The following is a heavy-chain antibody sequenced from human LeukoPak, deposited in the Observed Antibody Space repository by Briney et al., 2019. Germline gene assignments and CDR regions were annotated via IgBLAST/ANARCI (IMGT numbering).Heavy chain of an antibody. Sequence: GGSLRLSCAASGFTFSTYAMSWVRQGPGKGLEWVSAISGSGGSTYYADSVKGRFTISRDNSKNTLYLQMNSLRAEDTAVYYCAKDRPGRWLQLQAFDIWGQGTMVTVSS. J-gene: IGHJ3*02. CDR3: AKDRPGRWLQLQAFDI. D-gene: IGHD5-12*01. V-gene: IGHV3-23*01. CDR2: ISGSGGST. CDR1: GFTFSTYA.